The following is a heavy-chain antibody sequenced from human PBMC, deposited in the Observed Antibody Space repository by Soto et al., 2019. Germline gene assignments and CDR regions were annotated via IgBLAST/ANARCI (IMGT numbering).Heavy chain of an antibody. CDR3: ASTFRKGPY. CDR1: GFTFSNYW. CDR2: INGDGGDI. V-gene: IGHV3-74*01. Sequence: EVQLVESGGNLVQPGGSLRLSCAASGFTFSNYWMHWVRQAPGKGLLWVSRINGDGGDISYADSVKGRFTISRDNAKNTLYLQMNSLRAEDTAVYYCASTFRKGPYWGQGTLVTVSS. J-gene: IGHJ1*01.